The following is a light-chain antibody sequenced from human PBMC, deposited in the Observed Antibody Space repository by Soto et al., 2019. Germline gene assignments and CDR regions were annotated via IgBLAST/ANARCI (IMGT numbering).Light chain of an antibody. V-gene: IGKV3-11*01. CDR3: QQRTYGIT. CDR1: QSVSSY. J-gene: IGKJ5*01. CDR2: DAS. Sequence: EIVLTQSPATLSLSPGEGATLSCRASQSVSSYLAWYQQKPGQAPRLLIYDASNRATGIPARFSGSGSGTDFTLTISSLEPEDFVVYYCQQRTYGITFGQGTRLEIK.